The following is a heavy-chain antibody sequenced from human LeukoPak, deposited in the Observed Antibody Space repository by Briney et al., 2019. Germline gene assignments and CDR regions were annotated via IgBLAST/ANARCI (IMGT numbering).Heavy chain of an antibody. D-gene: IGHD5-24*01. V-gene: IGHV4-34*01. CDR2: INHSGNT. Sequence: SETLSLTCAVYGGSFSGYYWSWIRQPPGRGLEWIGEINHSGNTNYNSSLKSRVTISIDTSKNQFSLKLSSVTAADTAVYYCASGNSQGDGYNGGWGQGTLVTVSS. CDR1: GGSFSGYY. CDR3: ASGNSQGDGYNGG. J-gene: IGHJ4*02.